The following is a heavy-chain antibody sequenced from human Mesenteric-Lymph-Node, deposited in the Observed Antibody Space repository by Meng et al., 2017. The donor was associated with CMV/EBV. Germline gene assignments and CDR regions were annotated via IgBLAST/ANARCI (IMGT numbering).Heavy chain of an antibody. CDR3: AHGFTYGYNASPLDH. CDR2: ISRSGSSI. V-gene: IGHV3-21*06. D-gene: IGHD5-18*01. J-gene: IGHJ4*02. CDR1: GFSFSSYN. Sequence: GSLKISCAASGFSFSSYNMNWVRQLPGKGLEWVSFISRSGSSIYYADSVKGRFTISRDNAKNSLYLQMDSLRDEDTALYYCAHGFTYGYNASPLDHWGLGTLVTVSS.